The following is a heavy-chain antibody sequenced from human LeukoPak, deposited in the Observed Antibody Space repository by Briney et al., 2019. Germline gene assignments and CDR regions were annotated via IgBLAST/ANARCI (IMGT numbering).Heavy chain of an antibody. J-gene: IGHJ4*02. CDR3: ASIYCDSSGYYFFAFDY. Sequence: PGGSLRLSCAASGFTFSSYGMHWVRQAPGKGLEWVAFIRYDGSNKYYADSVKGRFTISRDNSKNTLYLQMNSLRAEDTAVYYCASIYCDSSGYYFFAFDYWGQGTLVTVSS. D-gene: IGHD3-22*01. CDR2: IRYDGSNK. CDR1: GFTFSSYG. V-gene: IGHV3-30*02.